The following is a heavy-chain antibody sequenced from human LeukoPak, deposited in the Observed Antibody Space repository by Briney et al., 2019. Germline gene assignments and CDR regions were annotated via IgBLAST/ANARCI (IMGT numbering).Heavy chain of an antibody. V-gene: IGHV3-23*01. Sequence: PGGSLRLSCAASGFTFSNYAMRWVRQAPGKGLEWVSGISGSGDSTYYADSVKGRFTISRDNSKNTLYLQMNSLRAEDTAVYYCARDSQYSSGQENDYWGQGTLVTVSS. CDR2: ISGSGDST. D-gene: IGHD6-19*01. CDR3: ARDSQYSSGQENDY. J-gene: IGHJ4*02. CDR1: GFTFSNYA.